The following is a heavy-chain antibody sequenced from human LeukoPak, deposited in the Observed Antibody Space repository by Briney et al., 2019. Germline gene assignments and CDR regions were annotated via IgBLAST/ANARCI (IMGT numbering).Heavy chain of an antibody. Sequence: SETLSLTCAVYGGSFSGYYWSWIRQPPGKGLEWIGEINHSGSANYDPSLKSRVTISVDTSKKQFSLKLSSVTAADTAVYYCARYRVGYCSGGSCSTADASDIWGQGTMVTVSS. J-gene: IGHJ3*02. V-gene: IGHV4-34*01. CDR3: ARYRVGYCSGGSCSTADASDI. CDR2: INHSGSA. D-gene: IGHD2-15*01. CDR1: GGSFSGYY.